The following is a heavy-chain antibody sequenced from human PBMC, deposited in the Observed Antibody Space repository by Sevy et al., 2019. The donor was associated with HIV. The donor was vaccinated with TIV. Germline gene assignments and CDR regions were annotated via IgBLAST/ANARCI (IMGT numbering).Heavy chain of an antibody. CDR3: TRPLWGTALD. Sequence: GGSLRLSCAASGFTFDISSISWVRQASGKGLEWVGRIGTKSNNYATEYAASLEGRFTISREDSKTTAYLQMNSLRVEDTAVYYCTRPLWGTALDWGQGTLVTVSS. V-gene: IGHV3-73*01. CDR2: IGTKSNNYAT. J-gene: IGHJ4*02. CDR1: GFTFDISS. D-gene: IGHD1-1*01.